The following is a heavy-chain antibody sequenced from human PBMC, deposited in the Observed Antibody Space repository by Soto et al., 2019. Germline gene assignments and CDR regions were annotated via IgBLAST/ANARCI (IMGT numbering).Heavy chain of an antibody. Sequence: SVKVSCKASGGTFSSYAISWVRQAPGQGLEWMGGIIPIFGTANYAQKFQGRVTITADESTSTAYMELSSLRSEDTAVYYCAAEIAATAHRYYYYGMDVWGQGTTVTVSS. CDR2: IIPIFGTA. J-gene: IGHJ6*02. V-gene: IGHV1-69*13. D-gene: IGHD6-13*01. CDR3: AAEIAATAHRYYYYGMDV. CDR1: GGTFSSYA.